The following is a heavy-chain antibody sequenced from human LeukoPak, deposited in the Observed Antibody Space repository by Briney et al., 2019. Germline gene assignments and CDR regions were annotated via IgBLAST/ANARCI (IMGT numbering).Heavy chain of an antibody. V-gene: IGHV3-74*01. J-gene: IGHJ4*02. CDR2: INSDGSST. CDR3: ARVYLERLTAGYFDH. CDR1: GFTFSSYW. D-gene: IGHD2-8*01. Sequence: GGSLRLSCAASGFTFSSYWMHWVRQAPGKGLVWVSRINSDGSSTSYADSVKGRFTISRDNAKNTPYLQMNSLRDENSAAYYCARVYLERLTAGYFDHWGQGTWVTVSP.